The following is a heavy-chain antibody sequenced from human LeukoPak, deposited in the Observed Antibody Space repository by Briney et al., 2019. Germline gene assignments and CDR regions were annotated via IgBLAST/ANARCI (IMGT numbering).Heavy chain of an antibody. CDR3: ARVYSGYDYPFDF. CDR2: TYYSGST. CDR1: GGSVSSSSYY. D-gene: IGHD5-12*01. V-gene: IGHV4-39*02. Sequence: SETLSLTCSVSGGSVSSSSYYWGWIRQPPGKGLEWIGNTYYSGSTYYNPSLKSRVTISVDTSKNHFSLKLTSVTAADTAVYYCARVYSGYDYPFDFWGQGTLVTVSS. J-gene: IGHJ4*02.